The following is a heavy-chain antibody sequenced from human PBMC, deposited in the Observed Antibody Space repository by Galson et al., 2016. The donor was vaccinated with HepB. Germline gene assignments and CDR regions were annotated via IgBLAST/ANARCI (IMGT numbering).Heavy chain of an antibody. CDR2: IFSGDRT. CDR3: AREEPCYDSSAYCDY. J-gene: IGHJ4*02. Sequence: SLRLSCAASEFIVRNNYTSWVRQAPGKGLEWVSVIFSGDRTYYADSVKGRFTISRDNSKNTLYLQMNNLRVEDTALYYCAREEPCYDSSAYCDYWGQGALVTVSS. CDR1: EFIVRNNY. D-gene: IGHD3-22*01. V-gene: IGHV3-53*01.